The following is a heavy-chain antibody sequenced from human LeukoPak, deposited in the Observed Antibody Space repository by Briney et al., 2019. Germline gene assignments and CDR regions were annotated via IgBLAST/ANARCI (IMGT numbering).Heavy chain of an antibody. CDR3: ARLWFGESDYYYGMDV. Sequence: GESLKISCKGSGYSFTSYWIGWVRQMPGKGLEWMGIIYPGDSDTRYSPSFQGQVTISADKSISTAYLQWSSLKASDTAMYHCARLWFGESDYYYGMDVWGQGTTITVSS. J-gene: IGHJ6*02. D-gene: IGHD3-10*01. V-gene: IGHV5-51*01. CDR1: GYSFTSYW. CDR2: IYPGDSDT.